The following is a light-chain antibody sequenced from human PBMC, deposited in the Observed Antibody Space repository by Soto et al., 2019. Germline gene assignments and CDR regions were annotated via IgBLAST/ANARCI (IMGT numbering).Light chain of an antibody. CDR2: EVS. CDR1: SSDVGGYNY. V-gene: IGLV2-14*01. Sequence: QSALTQPASVSGSPGQSITISCTGTSSDVGGYNYVSWYQQHPGKAPKLMIYEVSNRPSGVSNRFSCSKSGNTASLTISGLQAEDGADYYCSSYTSSSTPLYVFGTGTKVTVL. J-gene: IGLJ1*01. CDR3: SSYTSSSTPLYV.